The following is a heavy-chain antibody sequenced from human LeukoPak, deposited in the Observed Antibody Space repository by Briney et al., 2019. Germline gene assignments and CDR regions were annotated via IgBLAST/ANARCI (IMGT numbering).Heavy chain of an antibody. CDR1: GFTFSGYG. CDR3: AKDWVGYSSSWDAFDI. J-gene: IGHJ3*02. D-gene: IGHD6-13*01. Sequence: GGSLRLSCAASGFTFSGYGMNWVRQAPGKGLEWVAITSYDGREKYYADSVKGRFTISRDNSKDTLYLQMNSLRAEDTAVYYCAKDWVGYSSSWDAFDIWGQGTMVTVSS. CDR2: TSYDGREK. V-gene: IGHV3-30*18.